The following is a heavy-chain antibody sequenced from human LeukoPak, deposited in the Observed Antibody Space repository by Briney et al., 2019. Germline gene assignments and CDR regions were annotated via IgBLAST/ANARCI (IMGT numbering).Heavy chain of an antibody. CDR2: ISWNSGSI. D-gene: IGHD1-26*01. Sequence: HAGGSLRLSCAASGFTFDDYAMHWVRQAPGKGLGWVSGISWNSGSIGYADSVKGRFTISRDNAKNSLYLQMNSLRAEDTALYYCAKDIRGSYRGGFDYWGQGTLVTVSS. CDR3: AKDIRGSYRGGFDY. CDR1: GFTFDDYA. J-gene: IGHJ4*02. V-gene: IGHV3-9*01.